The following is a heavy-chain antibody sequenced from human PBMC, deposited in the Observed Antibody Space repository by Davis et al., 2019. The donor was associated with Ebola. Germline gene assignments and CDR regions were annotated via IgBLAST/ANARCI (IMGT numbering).Heavy chain of an antibody. D-gene: IGHD2-21*02. CDR2: IYPGDSDT. CDR1: GYSFTSYW. CDR3: ARPYCGGDCYSPYWYFDL. J-gene: IGHJ2*01. Sequence: GESLKISCKGSGYSFTSYWIGWVRQLPGKGLEWMGIIYPGDSDTRYSPSFQGQVTISADKSISTAYLQWSSLKASDTAMYYCARPYCGGDCYSPYWYFDLWGRGTLVTVSS. V-gene: IGHV5-51*01.